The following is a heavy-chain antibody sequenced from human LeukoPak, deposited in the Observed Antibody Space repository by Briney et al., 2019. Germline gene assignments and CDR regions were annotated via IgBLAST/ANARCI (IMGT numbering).Heavy chain of an antibody. CDR2: INPSGGST. CDR3: ALYGSDAFDI. D-gene: IGHD3-10*01. J-gene: IGHJ3*02. Sequence: APVKVSCKASGGTFNSYTINWVRQAPGQGLEWMGIINPSGGSTSYAQKFQGRVTMTRDTSTSTVYMELSSLRSEDTAVYYCALYGSDAFDIWGQGTMVTVSS. V-gene: IGHV1-46*02. CDR1: GGTFNSYT.